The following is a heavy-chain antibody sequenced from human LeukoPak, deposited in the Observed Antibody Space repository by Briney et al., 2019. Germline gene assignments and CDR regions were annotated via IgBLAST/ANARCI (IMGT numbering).Heavy chain of an antibody. CDR3: ARTPYHYDSSGYYDY. V-gene: IGHV1-18*01. J-gene: IGHJ4*02. CDR2: ISAYNGNT. Sequence: ASVKVSCKASGYTFTSYGISWVRQAPGQGLEWMGWISAYNGNTNYAQKLQGRVTMTTDTSTSTAYMELRSLRSDDTAVYYCARTPYHYDSSGYYDYWGQGTLVTVSS. CDR1: GYTFTSYG. D-gene: IGHD3-22*01.